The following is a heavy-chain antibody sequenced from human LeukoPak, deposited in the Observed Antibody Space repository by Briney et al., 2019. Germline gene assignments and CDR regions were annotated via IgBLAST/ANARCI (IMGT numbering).Heavy chain of an antibody. CDR1: GYTFTNYY. D-gene: IGHD3-9*01. CDR2: INPSGGST. Sequence: ASVKVSCKASGYTFTNYYMHWVRQAPGQGLEWMGIINPSGGSTSYAQKFQGKVTMTRDASTSTVYMELSSLRSEDTAVYYCARARLVNRFDPWGQGTLVTVSS. CDR3: ARARLVNRFDP. J-gene: IGHJ5*02. V-gene: IGHV1-46*01.